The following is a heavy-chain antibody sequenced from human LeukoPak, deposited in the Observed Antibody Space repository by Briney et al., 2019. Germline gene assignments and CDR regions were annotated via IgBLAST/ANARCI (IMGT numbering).Heavy chain of an antibody. CDR1: GFTVSSNY. CDR2: IKSKTDGGTP. CDR3: TTGYCSGGSCFPFDY. V-gene: IGHV3-15*01. Sequence: GGSLRLSCAASGFTVSSNYMSWVRQAPGKGLEWVGRIKSKTDGGTPDYAAPVKGRFTISRDDSKNTLYLQMNSLKTEDTAVYYCTTGYCSGGSCFPFDYWGQGTLVAVSS. J-gene: IGHJ4*02. D-gene: IGHD2-15*01.